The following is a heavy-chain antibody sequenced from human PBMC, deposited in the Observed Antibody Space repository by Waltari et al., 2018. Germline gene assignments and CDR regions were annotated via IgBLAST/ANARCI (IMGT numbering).Heavy chain of an antibody. CDR2: MFDSGTT. V-gene: IGHV4-39*07. CDR3: ARDRSGTINSFDP. CDR1: GDSGSSGPYF. D-gene: IGHD1-26*01. J-gene: IGHJ5*02. Sequence: QLQLQEAGPRLVKPAETLSLTCTVSGDSGSSGPYFWAWIRQPPGKGVEWLGRMFDSGTTYHNSPLKSRVTISVDTSKNQVSLQLKSVTAADTAVYFCARDRSGTINSFDPWGRGTLVTVSS.